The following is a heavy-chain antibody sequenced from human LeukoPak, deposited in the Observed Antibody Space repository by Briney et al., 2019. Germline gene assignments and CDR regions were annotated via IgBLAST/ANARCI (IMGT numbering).Heavy chain of an antibody. CDR1: GGSISSYY. V-gene: IGHV4-59*12. CDR3: ARVPDSSGYYGNYYFDY. Sequence: SETLSLTCTVSGGSISSYYWSWIRQPPGKGLELIGYIYYSGTTNYNPSLKSRVSMSVDTSKNQFSLKLSSVTAADTAVYYCARVPDSSGYYGNYYFDYWGQGTLVTVSS. CDR2: IYYSGTT. J-gene: IGHJ4*02. D-gene: IGHD3-22*01.